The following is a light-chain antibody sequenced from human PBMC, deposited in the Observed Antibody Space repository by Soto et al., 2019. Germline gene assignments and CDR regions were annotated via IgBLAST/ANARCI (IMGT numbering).Light chain of an antibody. CDR1: QSVSSSY. CDR2: GAS. CDR3: LLYGSSPYS. V-gene: IGKV3-20*01. Sequence: EIVVTQSPGTLSLSPGERATLSCRASQSVSSSYLAWYQQKPGQAPRLLIYGASSRATGIPDRFSGSGSGTGVPRTISRLDPRDFAVYYCLLYGSSPYSFGQGTKREIK. J-gene: IGKJ2*03.